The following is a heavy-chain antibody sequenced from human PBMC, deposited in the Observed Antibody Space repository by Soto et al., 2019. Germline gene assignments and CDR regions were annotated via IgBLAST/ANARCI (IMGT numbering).Heavy chain of an antibody. CDR3: ARVGYCSSTRCYWDGMDV. CDR2: IYYSGST. CDR1: GGSISSYY. J-gene: IGHJ6*02. Sequence: SETLSLTCTVSGGSISSYYWSWIRQPPGKGLEWIGYIYYSGSTNYNPSLKSRVTISVDTSKNQFSLKLSSVTAADTAAYYCARVGYCSSTRCYWDGMDVWGQGTRVTVSS. V-gene: IGHV4-59*01. D-gene: IGHD2-2*01.